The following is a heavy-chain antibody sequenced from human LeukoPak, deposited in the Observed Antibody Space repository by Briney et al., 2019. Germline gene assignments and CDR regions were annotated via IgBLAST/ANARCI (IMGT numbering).Heavy chain of an antibody. V-gene: IGHV3-7*01. CDR3: ARGGSPRNYDFWSGYSSGYDHDAFDI. CDR1: GFTFSSYE. CDR2: IKQDGSEK. D-gene: IGHD3-3*01. J-gene: IGHJ3*02. Sequence: TGGSLRLSCAASGFTFSSYEMNWVRQAPGKGLEWVANIKQDGSEKYYVDSVRGRFTISRDNAKNSLYLQMNSLRAEDTAVYYCARGGSPRNYDFWSGYSSGYDHDAFDIWGQGTMVTVSS.